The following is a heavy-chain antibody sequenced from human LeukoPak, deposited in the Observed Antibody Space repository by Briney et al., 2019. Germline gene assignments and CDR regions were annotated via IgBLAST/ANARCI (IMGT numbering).Heavy chain of an antibody. CDR1: GFTFSSYA. CDR2: ISGSGGST. Sequence: PGGSLRLSCAASGFTFSSYAMSWVRQAPGKGLEWVSAISGSGGSTYYADSVKGRFTISRDNSKNTLYLQMNSLRAEDTAVYYCAKVYYDFWSGYLDAFDIWGQGTMVTVSS. J-gene: IGHJ3*02. D-gene: IGHD3-3*01. V-gene: IGHV3-23*01. CDR3: AKVYYDFWSGYLDAFDI.